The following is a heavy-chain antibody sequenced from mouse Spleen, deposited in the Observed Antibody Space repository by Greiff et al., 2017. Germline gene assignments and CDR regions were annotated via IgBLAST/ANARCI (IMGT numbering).Heavy chain of an antibody. CDR3: ARDSLRRGFAY. Sequence: ESGPGLVKPSQSLSLTCSVTGYSITSGYYWNWIRQFPGNKLEWMGYISYDGSNNYNPSLKNRISITRDTSKNQFFLKLNSVTTEDTATYYCARDSLRRGFAYWGQGTLVTVSA. J-gene: IGHJ3*01. CDR1: GYSITSGYY. V-gene: IGHV3-6*02. CDR2: ISYDGSN. D-gene: IGHD1-1*01.